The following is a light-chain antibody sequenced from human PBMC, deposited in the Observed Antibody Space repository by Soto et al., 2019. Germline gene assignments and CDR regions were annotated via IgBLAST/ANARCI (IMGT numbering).Light chain of an antibody. Sequence: DIQLTQSPSFLSASVGDRVTITCRASPGISSYLAWYQQKPGKAPKLLIYAPSTLQSGVQPRFSGSGYGTECTRTVSILQPEDYATYYFQQASNSPPTFRGRNKV. CDR1: PGISSY. J-gene: IGKJ4*01. CDR2: APS. V-gene: IGKV1-9*01. CDR3: QQASNSPPT.